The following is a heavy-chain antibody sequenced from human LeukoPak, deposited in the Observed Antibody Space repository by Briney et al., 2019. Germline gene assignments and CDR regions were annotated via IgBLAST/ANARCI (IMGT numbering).Heavy chain of an antibody. CDR1: GFTFSSYA. CDR3: ASRSNKGYSSAYSLDY. V-gene: IGHV3-30*04. Sequence: GGSLRLSCAASGFTFSSYAMHWVRQAPGKGLEWVAVISYDGSNKYYADSVKGRFTISRDNSKNTLYLQMNSLRAEDTAVYYCASRSNKGYSSAYSLDYWGQGTLVTVSS. D-gene: IGHD6-19*01. J-gene: IGHJ4*02. CDR2: ISYDGSNK.